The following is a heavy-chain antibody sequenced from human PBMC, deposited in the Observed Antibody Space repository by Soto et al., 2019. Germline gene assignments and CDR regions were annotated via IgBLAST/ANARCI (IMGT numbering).Heavy chain of an antibody. Sequence: GGSLRLSCAASGFTFSSYSMNWVRQAPGKGLEWVSSISSSSSYIYYADSVKGRFTISRDNAKNSLYLQMNSLGAEDTAVYYCARDSRNLLYYFDYWGQGTLVTVSS. CDR3: ARDSRNLLYYFDY. D-gene: IGHD2-15*01. CDR2: ISSSSSYI. CDR1: GFTFSSYS. J-gene: IGHJ4*02. V-gene: IGHV3-21*01.